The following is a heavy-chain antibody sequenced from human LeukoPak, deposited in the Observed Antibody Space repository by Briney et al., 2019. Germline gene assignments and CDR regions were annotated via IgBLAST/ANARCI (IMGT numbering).Heavy chain of an antibody. CDR1: GFTFSSYP. CDR3: AKGVVWEPRDYFDY. V-gene: IGHV3-23*01. J-gene: IGHJ4*02. Sequence: GGSLRLSCAASGFTFSSYPMSWVRQAPGRGLEWVSVISGNSGATYYADSVKGRFTISRDKSKNTLYLQMNSLRAEDTAVYYSAKGVVWEPRDYFDYWGQGTLVTVSS. D-gene: IGHD2-8*02. CDR2: ISGNSGAT.